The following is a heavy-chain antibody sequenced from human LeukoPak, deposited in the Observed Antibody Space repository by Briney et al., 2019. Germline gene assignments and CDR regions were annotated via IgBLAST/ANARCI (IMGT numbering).Heavy chain of an antibody. D-gene: IGHD1-14*01. CDR2: IGPTGSDR. Sequence: GGSLRLSCTASGLTFSTSRFNWVRQAPGKGLEWVASIGPTGSDRYHAHSVKGRFPISRDHANNFLSMQMHTLRAEDTAVYYCATETNGRHYDYWGQGTLLTVSS. CDR1: GLTFSTSR. V-gene: IGHV3-21*06. CDR3: ATETNGRHYDY. J-gene: IGHJ4*02.